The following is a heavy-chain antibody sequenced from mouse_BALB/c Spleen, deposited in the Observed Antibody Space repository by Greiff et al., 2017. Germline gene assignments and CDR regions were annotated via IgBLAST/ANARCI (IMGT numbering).Heavy chain of an antibody. J-gene: IGHJ4*01. V-gene: IGHV1-7*01. CDR2: INPSTGYT. Sequence: QVQLQQSGAELAKPGASVKMSCKASGYTFTSYWMHWVKQRPGQGLEWIGYINPSTGYTEYNQKFKDKATLTADKSSSTAYMQLSSLTSEDSAVYYGARKVARGGSGAMDYWGQGTSVTVSS. CDR3: ARKVARGGSGAMDY. CDR1: GYTFTSYW. D-gene: IGHD1-1*02.